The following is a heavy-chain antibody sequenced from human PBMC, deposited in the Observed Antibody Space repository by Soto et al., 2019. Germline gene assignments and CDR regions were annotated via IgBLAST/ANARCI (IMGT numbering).Heavy chain of an antibody. V-gene: IGHV1-3*01. CDR3: AREERYCSGGSCYYGVYYFDY. D-gene: IGHD2-15*01. Sequence: ASVKVSCKASGYTFTSYAMHWVRQAPGQRLEWMGWINAGNGNTKYSQKFQGRVTITRDTSASTAYMELSSLRSEDTAVYYCAREERYCSGGSCYYGVYYFDYWGQGTLVTVSS. J-gene: IGHJ4*02. CDR1: GYTFTSYA. CDR2: INAGNGNT.